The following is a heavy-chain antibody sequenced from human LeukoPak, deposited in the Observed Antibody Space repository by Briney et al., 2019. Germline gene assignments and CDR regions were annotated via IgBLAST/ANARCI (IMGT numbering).Heavy chain of an antibody. J-gene: IGHJ4*02. CDR3: ASPLYSGSYLGSF. CDR1: GFTFGNYA. CDR2: ISGSGGST. V-gene: IGHV3-23*01. Sequence: GGSLRLSCAASGFTFGNYAMNWVRQAPGKGLEWVSAISGSGGSTYYADSVKGRFTISRDNSKNTLFLLMSSLRADDTAVYYCASPLYSGSYLGSFWGQGTLVTVSS. D-gene: IGHD1-26*01.